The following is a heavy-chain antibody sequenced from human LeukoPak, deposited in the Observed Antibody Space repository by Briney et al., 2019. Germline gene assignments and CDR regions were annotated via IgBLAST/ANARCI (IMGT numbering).Heavy chain of an antibody. V-gene: IGHV3-7*05. CDR1: GFTFSTYW. Sequence: GGSLRLSCAASGFTFSTYWMSRGRQAPGKGLEWVANIREDGSDKYYVDSVKGRFTISRDNAKNSLYLQMNNLRAVDTAVYYCARYLHDNGAFDSWGQGTLVTVSS. CDR3: ARYLHDNGAFDS. D-gene: IGHD2-8*01. CDR2: IREDGSDK. J-gene: IGHJ5*01.